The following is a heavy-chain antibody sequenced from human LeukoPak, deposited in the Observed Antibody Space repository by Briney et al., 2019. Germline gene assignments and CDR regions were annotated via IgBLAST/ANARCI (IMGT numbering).Heavy chain of an antibody. CDR3: AKPHYSGSGSYSREDY. J-gene: IGHJ4*02. V-gene: IGHV3-23*01. CDR2: ISDTGADT. CDR1: GFTFSSYA. Sequence: GGSLRLSCAASGFTFSSYAMTWVRQAPGKGLECVSAISDTGADTYYAESVKGRFTISRDNSKITVYLQMNSLRAEDTAVYYCAKPHYSGSGSYSREDYWGQGTLVTVSS. D-gene: IGHD3-10*01.